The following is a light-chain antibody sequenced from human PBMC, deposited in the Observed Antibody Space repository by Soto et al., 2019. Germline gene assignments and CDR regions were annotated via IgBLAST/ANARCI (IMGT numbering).Light chain of an antibody. CDR1: TGAVTSGYY. CDR3: LLYFGGYVV. V-gene: IGLV7-43*01. CDR2: RTD. J-gene: IGLJ2*01. Sequence: QAVVTQEPSLTVSPGGTVTLTCASSTGAVTSGYYPNWFQQKPGQTPMALIYRTDNKHSWTPDRFSGSLRGGKAALTLSGEQPEDDAEYCCLLYFGGYVVFGGGTKVTVL.